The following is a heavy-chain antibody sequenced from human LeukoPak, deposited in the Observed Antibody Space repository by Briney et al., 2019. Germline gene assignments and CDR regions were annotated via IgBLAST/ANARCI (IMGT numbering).Heavy chain of an antibody. D-gene: IGHD5-24*01. CDR2: IYSGGNT. J-gene: IGHJ6*03. CDR1: GFTVSINS. CDR3: AKDRDKYYYYYMDV. Sequence: GGSLRLSCTVSGFTVSINSMSWVRQAPGKGLEWVSFIYSGGNTHYSDSVKGRFTISRDNAKNSLYLQMNSLRAEDTAVYYCAKDRDKYYYYYMDVWGKGTTVTISS. V-gene: IGHV3-53*01.